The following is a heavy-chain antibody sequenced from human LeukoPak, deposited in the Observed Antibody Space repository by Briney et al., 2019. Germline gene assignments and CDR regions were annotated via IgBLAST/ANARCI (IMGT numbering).Heavy chain of an antibody. Sequence: PSETLSLTCTVSGGSISRSSYYWSWIRRPPGKGLEWIGYIYYSGSTNYNPSLKSRVTISVDTSKNQFSLKLSSVTAADTAVYYCARSVGTYPQDCLYWGQGTLVTVSS. CDR3: ARSVGTYPQDCLY. CDR1: GGSISRSSYY. J-gene: IGHJ4*02. V-gene: IGHV4-61*01. D-gene: IGHD2-21*02. CDR2: IYYSGST.